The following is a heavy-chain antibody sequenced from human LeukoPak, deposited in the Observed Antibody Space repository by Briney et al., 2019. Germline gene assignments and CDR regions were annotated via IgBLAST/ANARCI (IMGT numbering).Heavy chain of an antibody. Sequence: PGGSLRLSCAASGFIFSDYGIHWVRQAPGKGLEWVAFIRFDGSRKYYTDSVKGPFTISRDNSRNTVYLQMSSLRVEDTAVYYCAKEGTASKPSDLDYWGQGTLVTVSS. CDR1: GFIFSDYG. D-gene: IGHD1/OR15-1a*01. V-gene: IGHV3-30*02. J-gene: IGHJ4*02. CDR3: AKEGTASKPSDLDY. CDR2: IRFDGSRK.